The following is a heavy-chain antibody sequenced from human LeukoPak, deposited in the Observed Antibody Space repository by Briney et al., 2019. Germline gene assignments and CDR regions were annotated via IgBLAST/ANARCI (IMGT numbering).Heavy chain of an antibody. CDR2: INTNTGNP. CDR3: ARENWGFDY. V-gene: IGHV7-4-1*02. J-gene: IGHJ4*02. D-gene: IGHD7-27*01. Sequence: GASVKVSCKASGYTFTGYYMHWVRQAPGQGLEYMGWINTNTGNPTYAQGFTGRFVFSLDTSVSTAYLQISGLKIEDTAVYYCARENWGFDYWGQGTLVTVSS. CDR1: GYTFTGYY.